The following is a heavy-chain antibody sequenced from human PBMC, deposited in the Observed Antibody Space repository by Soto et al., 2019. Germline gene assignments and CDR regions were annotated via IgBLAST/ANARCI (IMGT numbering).Heavy chain of an antibody. CDR3: ARAEKGYSGYYYYYGMDV. D-gene: IGHD1-26*01. V-gene: IGHV3-74*01. CDR1: GFTFSSYW. J-gene: IGHJ6*02. CDR2: INSDGSST. Sequence: GGSLRLSCAASGFTFSSYWMHWVRQAPGKGLVWVSRINSDGSSTSYADSVKGRFTISRDNAKNTLYLQMNSLRAEDTVVYYCARAEKGYSGYYYYYGMDVWGQGTTVTVSS.